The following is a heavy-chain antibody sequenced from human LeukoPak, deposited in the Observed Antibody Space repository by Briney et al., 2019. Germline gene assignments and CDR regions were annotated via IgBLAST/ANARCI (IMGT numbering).Heavy chain of an antibody. D-gene: IGHD3-3*01. V-gene: IGHV3-66*02. CDR2: IYSGGST. J-gene: IGHJ4*02. CDR1: GFTVSSNY. Sequence: GGSLRLXCAASGFTVSSNYMSWVRQAPGKGLEWVSVIYSGGSTYYADSVKGRFTISRDNSKNTLYLQMNSLRAEDTAVYYCARTHTIFGVVTYFDYWGQGTLVTVSS. CDR3: ARTHTIFGVVTYFDY.